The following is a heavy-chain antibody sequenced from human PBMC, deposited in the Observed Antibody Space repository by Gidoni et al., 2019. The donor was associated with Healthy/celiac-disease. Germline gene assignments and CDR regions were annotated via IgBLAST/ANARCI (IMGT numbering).Heavy chain of an antibody. Sequence: QLQLQESGPGLVQPSDTLSLTCTVSGGSSSSSSYYWGWIRQPPGKGLEWIGSIYYSGSTYYNPSLKSRVTISVDTSKNQFSLKLSSVTAADTAVYYCARLSPRLQQGWGQGTLVTVSS. CDR1: GGSSSSSSYY. D-gene: IGHD4-4*01. J-gene: IGHJ4*02. CDR3: ARLSPRLQQG. V-gene: IGHV4-39*01. CDR2: IYYSGST.